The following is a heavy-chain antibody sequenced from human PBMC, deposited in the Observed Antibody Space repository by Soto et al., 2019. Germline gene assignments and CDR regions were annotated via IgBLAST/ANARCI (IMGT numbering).Heavy chain of an antibody. Sequence: PGGSLRLSCAASGFTFSSYGMHWVRQAPGKGLEWVAVIWYDGSNKYYADSVKGRFTISRDNSKNTLYLQMNSLRAEDTAVYYCARGSRSSGCSSCYGMDVWGQGTTVTVS. V-gene: IGHV3-33*01. J-gene: IGHJ6*02. D-gene: IGHD6-19*01. CDR2: IWYDGSNK. CDR3: ARGSRSSGCSSCYGMDV. CDR1: GFTFSSYG.